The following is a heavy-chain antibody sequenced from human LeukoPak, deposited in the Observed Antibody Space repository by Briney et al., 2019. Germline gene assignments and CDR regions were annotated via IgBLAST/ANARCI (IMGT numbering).Heavy chain of an antibody. CDR2: IIPIFGTA. CDR3: ARWGWVGAWYRPITNYFDY. Sequence: SVKVSCKASGGTFSSYAISWVRQAPGQGLEWMGGIIPIFGTANYAQKFQGRVTITADESTSTAYMELSSLRSEDTALYYCARWGWVGAWYRPITNYFDYWGQGTLVTVSS. V-gene: IGHV1-69*01. CDR1: GGTFSSYA. D-gene: IGHD1-26*01. J-gene: IGHJ4*02.